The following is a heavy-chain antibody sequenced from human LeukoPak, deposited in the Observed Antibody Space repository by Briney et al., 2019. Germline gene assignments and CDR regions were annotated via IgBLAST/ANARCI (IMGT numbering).Heavy chain of an antibody. J-gene: IGHJ4*02. D-gene: IGHD3-10*01. CDR2: ANPNSGGT. CDR3: ARGPSSGIDY. CDR1: GYTFTGYY. V-gene: IGHV1-2*02. Sequence: GASVKVSCKASGYTFTGYYIHWVRQAPGQGLEWMGWANPNSGGTHSAQKFQGRVTMTRDTSISTVYMELSSLRSDDTAIYYCARGPSSGIDYWGQGTLVTASS.